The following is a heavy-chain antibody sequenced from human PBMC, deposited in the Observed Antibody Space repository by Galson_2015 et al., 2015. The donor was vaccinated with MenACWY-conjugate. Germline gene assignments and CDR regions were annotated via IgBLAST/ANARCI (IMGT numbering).Heavy chain of an antibody. J-gene: IGHJ6*02. CDR3: ARGRGSYYYGMDV. CDR2: INPYGGST. CDR1: GYTFNTYY. Sequence: SVKVSCKASGYTFNTYYMHWVRQAPGQRLEWVGIINPYGGSTTYAQKFQGRVTMTRDTSTSTVYMELSSLRSEDTAVYYCARGRGSYYYGMDVWGQGTTVTVSS. V-gene: IGHV1-46*02. D-gene: IGHD1-26*01.